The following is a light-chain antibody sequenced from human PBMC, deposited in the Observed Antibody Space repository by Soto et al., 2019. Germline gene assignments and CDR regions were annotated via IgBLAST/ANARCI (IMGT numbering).Light chain of an antibody. CDR3: SSYTISNTLI. V-gene: IGLV2-14*01. J-gene: IGLJ2*01. CDR2: DVS. CDR1: SSDVGGYNY. Sequence: HSVLTQPASVSGSPGQSITISCTGTSSDVGGYNYVSWYQQYPGKAPKLMIYDVSNRPSGVSNRFSGSKSGNTASLTISGLQAEDEADYYCSSYTISNTLIFGGGTKLTVL.